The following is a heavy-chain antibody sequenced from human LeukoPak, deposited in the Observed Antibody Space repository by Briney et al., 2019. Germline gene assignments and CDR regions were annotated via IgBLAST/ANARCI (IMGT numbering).Heavy chain of an antibody. CDR1: GFTFSSYA. D-gene: IGHD6-19*01. Sequence: GGSLRLSCAASGFTFSSYAMHWVRQAPGKGLEWVAVISYDGSNKYYADSVKGRFTISRDNSKNTLYLQMNSLRAEDTAVYYCARVSGHGWTHYYYYGMDVWGQGTTVTVSS. J-gene: IGHJ6*02. V-gene: IGHV3-30-3*01. CDR3: ARVSGHGWTHYYYYGMDV. CDR2: ISYDGSNK.